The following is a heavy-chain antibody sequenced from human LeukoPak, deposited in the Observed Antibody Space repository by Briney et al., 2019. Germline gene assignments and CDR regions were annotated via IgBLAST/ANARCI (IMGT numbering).Heavy chain of an antibody. J-gene: IGHJ5*02. CDR2: IDSSGSYT. CDR1: GFTFSSYA. V-gene: IGHV3-23*01. D-gene: IGHD3-10*01. CDR3: ARDARDVASNWFDP. Sequence: PGGSLRLSCAVSGFTFSSYAMSWVRQAPGKGLEWVSAIDSSGSYTWYDDSVKGRFTISRDNSKNTLYLQMNSLRAEDTAVYYCARDARDVASNWFDPWGQGTLVTVSS.